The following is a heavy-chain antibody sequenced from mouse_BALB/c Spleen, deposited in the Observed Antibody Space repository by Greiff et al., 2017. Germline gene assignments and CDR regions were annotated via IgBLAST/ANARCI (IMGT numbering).Heavy chain of an antibody. CDR1: GFTFSSYG. CDR2: ISSGGSYT. V-gene: IGHV5-6*02. CDR3: ARHGYYDYTYYYAMDY. D-gene: IGHD2-4*01. Sequence: EVMLVESGGDLVKPGGSLKLSCAASGFTFSSYGMSWVRQTPDKRLEWVATISSGGSYTYYPDSVKGRFTISRDNAKNTLYLQMSSLKSEDTAMYYCARHGYYDYTYYYAMDYWGQGTSVTVSS. J-gene: IGHJ4*01.